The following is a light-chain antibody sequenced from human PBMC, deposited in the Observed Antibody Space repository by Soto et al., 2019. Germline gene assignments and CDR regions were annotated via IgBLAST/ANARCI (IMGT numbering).Light chain of an antibody. V-gene: IGLV2-14*01. CDR2: AVS. J-gene: IGLJ1*01. CDR3: ASYTSSITYV. Sequence: QSVLTQPASVSGSPGQSITISCSGTSNDVGGYNYVSWYQQHPGKAPNLMIYAVSSRPSGVSDRFSGSKSGNTASLTISGLQADDEADYYCASYTSSITYVFGTGTKVTVL. CDR1: SNDVGGYNY.